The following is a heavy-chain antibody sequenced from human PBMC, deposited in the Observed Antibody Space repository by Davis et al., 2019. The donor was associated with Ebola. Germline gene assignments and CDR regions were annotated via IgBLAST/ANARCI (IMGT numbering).Heavy chain of an antibody. D-gene: IGHD4-23*01. CDR2: IYYSGRT. CDR1: GGSISSYY. CDR3: ARFLGGYFDY. V-gene: IGHV4-59*01. Sequence: PSETLSLTCAVSGGSISSYYWSWIRQPPGKGLEWIGYIYYSGRTNYNPSLKSRVTISVDTSKNQFSLKVSSVTAADTAVYYCARFLGGYFDYWGQGTLVTVSS. J-gene: IGHJ4*02.